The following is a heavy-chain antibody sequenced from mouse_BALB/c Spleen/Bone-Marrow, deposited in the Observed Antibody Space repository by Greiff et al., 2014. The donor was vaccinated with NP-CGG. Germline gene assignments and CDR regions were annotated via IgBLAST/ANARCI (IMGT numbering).Heavy chain of an antibody. J-gene: IGHJ4*01. Sequence: LQESGPELVKPGASVRISCKASGYTFTSYCIHWVKQRPGQGLEWIGWIYPGNGITKYNEKFKVKATMTADKSSSTAYMQLTNLTSDDSSVYFFARHKCAVDYWCQGTSLTVSS. D-gene: IGHD1-3*01. CDR3: ARHKCAVDY. CDR1: GYTFTSYC. V-gene: IGHV1S56*01. CDR2: IYPGNGIT.